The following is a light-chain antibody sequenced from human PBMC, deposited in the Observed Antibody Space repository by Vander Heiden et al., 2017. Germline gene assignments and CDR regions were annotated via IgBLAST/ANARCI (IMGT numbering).Light chain of an antibody. J-gene: IGLJ2*01. V-gene: IGLV1-40*01. CDR1: SSNIGAGYD. Sequence: QSVLTQPPSVSGAPGPRVTTCCTCRSSNIGAGYDVHWYQQLPGTAPNLLIYGNSNRPSGVPDRFSGSKSGTSASLSITGLQAEDEADYYCQSYDISLSGVVFGGGTKLTVL. CDR2: GNS. CDR3: QSYDISLSGVV.